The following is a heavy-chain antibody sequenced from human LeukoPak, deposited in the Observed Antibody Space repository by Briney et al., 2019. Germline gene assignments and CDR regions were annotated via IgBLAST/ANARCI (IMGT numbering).Heavy chain of an antibody. D-gene: IGHD6-13*01. V-gene: IGHV4-30-4*01. CDR1: GGSISSGDYY. CDR3: ARVSTIEWGSRSSWDNYYFDY. Sequence: SETLSLTCTVSGGSISSGDYYWRWIRQPPGKGLEWIGYIYYSGSTYYNPSPKSRVTISVDTSKNQFSLKLSSVTAADTAVYCCARVSTIEWGSRSSWDNYYFDYWGQGTLVTVSS. J-gene: IGHJ4*02. CDR2: IYYSGST.